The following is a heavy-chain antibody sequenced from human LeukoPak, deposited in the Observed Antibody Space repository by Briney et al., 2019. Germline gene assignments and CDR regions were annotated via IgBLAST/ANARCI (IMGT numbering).Heavy chain of an antibody. CDR3: ATRGGYSYGARGY. CDR2: INHSGST. D-gene: IGHD5-18*01. CDR1: GGSISSSSYY. V-gene: IGHV4-39*07. J-gene: IGHJ4*02. Sequence: SETLSLTCTVSGGSISSSSYYWGWIRQPPGKGLEWIGEINHSGSTNYNPSLKSRVIISVDTSKNQFSLKLSSVTAADTAVYYCATRGGYSYGARGYWGQGTLVTVSS.